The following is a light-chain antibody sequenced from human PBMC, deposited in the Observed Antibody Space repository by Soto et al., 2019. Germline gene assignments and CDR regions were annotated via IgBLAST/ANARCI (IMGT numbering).Light chain of an antibody. CDR1: QSVSSY. V-gene: IGKV3-11*01. CDR2: DAS. Sequence: EIVLTQSPATLSLSPGERTTLSCRASQSVSSYLAWYQQKPGQAPRLPIYDASNRATGIPARFSGSGSGTDLTLTISSLEPEDFAVYYCQQRSNWPLTFGGGTKVDIK. CDR3: QQRSNWPLT. J-gene: IGKJ4*01.